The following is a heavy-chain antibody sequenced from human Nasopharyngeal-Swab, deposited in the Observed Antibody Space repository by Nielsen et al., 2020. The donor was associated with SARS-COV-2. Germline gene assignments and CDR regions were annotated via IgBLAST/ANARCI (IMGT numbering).Heavy chain of an antibody. D-gene: IGHD1-26*01. CDR3: AKPMAGSYPDAFDI. V-gene: IGHV3-30*18. CDR1: GFTFSSYG. Sequence: SLNISCAASGFTFSSYGMHWVRQAPGKGLEWVAVISYDGSNKYYADSVKGRFTISRDNSKNTLYLQMNSLRAEDTAVYYCAKPMAGSYPDAFDIWGQGTMVTVSS. CDR2: ISYDGSNK. J-gene: IGHJ3*02.